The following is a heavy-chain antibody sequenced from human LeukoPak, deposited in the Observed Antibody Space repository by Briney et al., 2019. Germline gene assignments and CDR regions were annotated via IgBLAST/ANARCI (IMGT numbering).Heavy chain of an antibody. J-gene: IGHJ4*02. CDR1: GFSFSNYD. CDR3: ARGDPTVTTKQNLDY. V-gene: IGHV3-33*01. CDR2: IWYVGSNK. Sequence: PRRSLRLSCAASGFSFSNYDMHWARQAPGKGKEWEAVIWYVGSNKYYADFVKGRLNISRDKSKNTLYLQMNSLRVEDTAVYYCARGDPTVTTKQNLDYWGQGTLVTVSS. D-gene: IGHD4-17*01.